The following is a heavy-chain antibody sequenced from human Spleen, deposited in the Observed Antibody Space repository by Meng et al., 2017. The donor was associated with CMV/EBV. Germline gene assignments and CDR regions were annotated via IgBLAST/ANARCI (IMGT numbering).Heavy chain of an antibody. CDR2: IYFSGST. CDR1: RASISSGPYC. CDR3: ARPGGTYYWYFDY. J-gene: IGHJ4*02. D-gene: IGHD1-26*01. V-gene: IGHV4-39*02. Sequence: SRASISSGPYCWAWVRRHPGKWLEWIGSIYFSGSTSYNASLNSRVTMYVDTSRNHFSLKLTSVTAADTAVYYCARPGGTYYWYFDYWGQGTLVTVSS.